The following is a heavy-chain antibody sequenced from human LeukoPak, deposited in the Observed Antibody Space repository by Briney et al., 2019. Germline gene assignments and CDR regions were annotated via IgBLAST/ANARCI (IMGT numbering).Heavy chain of an antibody. J-gene: IGHJ5*02. V-gene: IGHV3-21*01. CDR1: GFTFINYS. D-gene: IGHD6-19*01. Sequence: PGGSLRLSCAASGFTFINYSMNWVRQAPGKGLEWVSSISGSSTYIYYADSVKGRFTISRDNAKNSLYLQMNSLTAEDTAVYYCARDRRSSLNWFDPWGQGTLVTVSS. CDR3: ARDRRSSLNWFDP. CDR2: ISGSSTYI.